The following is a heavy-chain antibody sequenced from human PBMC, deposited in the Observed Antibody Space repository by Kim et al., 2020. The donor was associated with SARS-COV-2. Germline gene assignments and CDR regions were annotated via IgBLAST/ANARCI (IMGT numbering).Heavy chain of an antibody. CDR2: IKSKTDGGTT. D-gene: IGHD2-15*01. CDR1: GFTFSNAW. V-gene: IGHV3-15*01. J-gene: IGHJ6*02. Sequence: GGSLRLSCAASGFTFSNAWMSWVRQAPGKGLEWVGRIKSKTDGGTTDYAAPVKGRFTISRDDSKNTLYLQMNSLKTEDTAVYYCTTDPSLYCSGGSCYYYFSYYGMGGWGQGTTVTVSS. CDR3: TTDPSLYCSGGSCYYYFSYYGMGG.